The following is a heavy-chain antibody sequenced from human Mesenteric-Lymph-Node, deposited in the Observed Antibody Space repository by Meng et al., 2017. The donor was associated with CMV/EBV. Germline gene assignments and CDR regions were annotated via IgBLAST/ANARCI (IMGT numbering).Heavy chain of an antibody. CDR3: ARVRYYDFWSGYDAFDI. CDR1: GFTLDDYT. J-gene: IGHJ3*02. D-gene: IGHD3-3*01. Sequence: GGSLRLSCAASGFTLDDYTMHWVRQVPGKGLEWVSLVSWDGDSTYYADSVKGRFTISRDNAKNSLYLQMNSLRAEDTALYYCARVRYYDFWSGYDAFDIWGQGTMVTVSS. V-gene: IGHV3-43*01. CDR2: VSWDGDST.